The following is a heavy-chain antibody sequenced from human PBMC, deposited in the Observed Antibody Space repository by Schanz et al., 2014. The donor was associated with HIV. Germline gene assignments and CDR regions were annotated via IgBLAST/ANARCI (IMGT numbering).Heavy chain of an antibody. V-gene: IGHV4-34*01. CDR2: IPHAGTS. J-gene: IGHJ4*02. CDR1: GGPFSHAY. Sequence: QVQLQQWGAGLLKPSETLSLTCAVYGGPFSHAYWSWIRQPPGMGLEWLGEIPHAGTSNYNPSLKSRVTMSRARAKTQFSLKLTFGTAADTAVYFCARVSEYSGYRGGEFDYWGQGTLVTVSS. CDR3: ARVSEYSGYRGGEFDY. D-gene: IGHD5-12*01.